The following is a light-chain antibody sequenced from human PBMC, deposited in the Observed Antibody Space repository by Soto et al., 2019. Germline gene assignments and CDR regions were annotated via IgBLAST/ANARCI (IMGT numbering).Light chain of an antibody. Sequence: QSVLTQPPSASGTPGQRVTISCSGSSSNIGSNSVNWYQQFPGTAPKLLIYNNNQRPSGVPDRFSGSKSGTSASLTISGLQSEDEADHYCASKDDSLNGRVFGGGTKLTVL. J-gene: IGLJ3*02. V-gene: IGLV1-44*01. CDR3: ASKDDSLNGRV. CDR2: NNN. CDR1: SSNIGSNS.